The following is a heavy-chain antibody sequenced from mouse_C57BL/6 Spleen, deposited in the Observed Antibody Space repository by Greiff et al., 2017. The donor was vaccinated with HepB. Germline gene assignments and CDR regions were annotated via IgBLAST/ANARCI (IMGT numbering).Heavy chain of an antibody. CDR2: IYPGDGDT. Sequence: QVQLQQSGPELVKPGASVKISCKASGYAFSSSWMNWVKQRPGKGLEWIGRIYPGDGDTNYNGKFKGKATLTADKSSSTAYMQLSSLTSEDSAVYACARCGGSSCGHYCAMDYWGQGTSVTVSS. J-gene: IGHJ4*01. V-gene: IGHV1-82*01. D-gene: IGHD1-1*01. CDR3: ARCGGSSCGHYCAMDY. CDR1: GYAFSSSW.